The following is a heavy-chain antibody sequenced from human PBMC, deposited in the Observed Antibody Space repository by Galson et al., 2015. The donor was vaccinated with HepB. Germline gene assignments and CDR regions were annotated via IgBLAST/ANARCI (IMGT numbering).Heavy chain of an antibody. D-gene: IGHD2-2*03. CDR1: GLTFSSYC. CDR3: AREVGSRFDP. J-gene: IGHJ5*02. CDR2: IKQDGSEK. Sequence: SLRLSCAASGLTFSSYCLSWVPQAPGKGLEWVANIKQDGSEKYYVDSVKGRFTISRDNAKNSLYLQMNSLRAEDTAVYYCAREVGSRFDPWSQGTLVTVSS. V-gene: IGHV3-7*03.